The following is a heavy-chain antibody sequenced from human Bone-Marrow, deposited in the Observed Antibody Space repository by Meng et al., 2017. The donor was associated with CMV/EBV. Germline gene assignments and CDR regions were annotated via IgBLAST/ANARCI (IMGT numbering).Heavy chain of an antibody. D-gene: IGHD6-19*01. CDR2: ISAYNGNT. CDR3: ARDRGIGSGWTVFDY. J-gene: IGHJ4*02. CDR1: GYTFTSYG. Sequence: ASVKVSCKASGYTFTSYGISWVRQAPGQGLEWMGWISAYNGNTNYAQKLQGRVTMTTDTSTSTAYMELRSLRSDDTALYYCARDRGIGSGWTVFDYCGQRTLVTVSS. V-gene: IGHV1-18*01.